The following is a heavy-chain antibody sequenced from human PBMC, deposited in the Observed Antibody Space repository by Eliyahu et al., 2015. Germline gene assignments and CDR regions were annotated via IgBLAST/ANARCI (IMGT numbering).Heavy chain of an antibody. CDR1: GFTFSXXW. J-gene: IGHJ6*03. CDR2: IKSKTDGGTT. CDR3: TKTGKANLQIYYYYYMDV. Sequence: EVQLVESGGGLVKPGGSLRLSCSASGFTFSXXWXXWVRQAPGKGLEXVGRIKSKTDGGTTDYAAPVKGRFTISRDDSKNTLYLQMNSLKTEDTAVYYCTKTGKANLQIYYYYYMDVWGKGTTVTVSS. V-gene: IGHV3-15*01.